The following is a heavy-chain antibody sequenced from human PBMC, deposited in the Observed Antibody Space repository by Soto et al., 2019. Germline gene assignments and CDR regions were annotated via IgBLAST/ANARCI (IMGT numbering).Heavy chain of an antibody. Sequence: VKVSCKASGFTFTSSAVQWVRQARGQRLEWIGWIVVGSGDTNSAQKFQKRVTITRDMSTSTAYMELSSLRSEDTAVYYCAADPYYDFWSGYSHFDYWGQGTLVTVSS. V-gene: IGHV1-58*01. CDR3: AADPYYDFWSGYSHFDY. CDR1: GFTFTSSA. CDR2: IVVGSGDT. D-gene: IGHD3-3*01. J-gene: IGHJ4*02.